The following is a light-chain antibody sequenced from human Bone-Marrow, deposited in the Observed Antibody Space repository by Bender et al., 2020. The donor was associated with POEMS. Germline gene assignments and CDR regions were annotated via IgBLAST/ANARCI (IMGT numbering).Light chain of an antibody. CDR1: NSNIGTNT. CDR3: AAWDDSLNGVV. J-gene: IGLJ2*01. CDR2: TNN. Sequence: QPVLTQPPSTSGTPGQRVTISCSGSNSNIGTNTVNWYQQLPGTAPQLLIYTNNQRPSGVPDRFSGSKSDTSASLAISGLQSEDEADYFCAAWDDSLNGVVFGGGTRLTVL. V-gene: IGLV1-44*01.